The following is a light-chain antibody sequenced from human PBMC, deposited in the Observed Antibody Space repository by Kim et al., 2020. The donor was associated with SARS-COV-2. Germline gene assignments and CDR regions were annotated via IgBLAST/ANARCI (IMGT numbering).Light chain of an antibody. CDR1: SLRSYY. CDR2: GKN. Sequence: SSELTQDPAVSVALGQTVRITCQGDSLRSYYASWYQQKPGQAPVLVIYGKNNRPAGIPDRFSGSSSGNTASLTITGAQAEDEADYYCNSRDSRGNDRYVF. CDR3: NSRDSRGNDRYV. J-gene: IGLJ1*01. V-gene: IGLV3-19*01.